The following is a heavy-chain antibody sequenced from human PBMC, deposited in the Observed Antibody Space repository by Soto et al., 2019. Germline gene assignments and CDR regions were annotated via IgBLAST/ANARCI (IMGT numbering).Heavy chain of an antibody. J-gene: IGHJ6*02. D-gene: IGHD2-2*02. CDR1: GGSVSSGSYY. V-gene: IGHV4-61*01. CDR2: IYYSGST. CDR3: ARDEPTRYCSSTSCYNYYGMDV. Sequence: ETLSLTCTVSGGSVSSGSYYWSWIRQPPGKGLEWIGYIYYSGSTNYNPSLKSRVTISVDTSKNQFSLKLSSVTAADTAVYYCARDEPTRYCSSTSCYNYYGMDVWGQGTTVTVSS.